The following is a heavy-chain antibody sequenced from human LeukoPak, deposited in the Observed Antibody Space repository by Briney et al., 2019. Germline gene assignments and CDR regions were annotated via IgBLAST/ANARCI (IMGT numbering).Heavy chain of an antibody. CDR3: ARDDYGAYFDY. J-gene: IGHJ4*02. CDR2: IYYSGST. V-gene: IGHV4-59*01. D-gene: IGHD4-17*01. CDR1: GGSISSYY. Sequence: PSETLSLTCTVSGGSISSYYWSWIRQPPGEGLEWIGYIYYSGSTNYNPSLKSRVTISLDTPKNQFSLKLRSVTAADTAVYYCARDDYGAYFDYWGQGTLVTVSS.